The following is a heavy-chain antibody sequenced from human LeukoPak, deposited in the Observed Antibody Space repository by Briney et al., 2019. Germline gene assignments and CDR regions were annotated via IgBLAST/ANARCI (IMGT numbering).Heavy chain of an antibody. CDR2: ISSSSNTI. J-gene: IGHJ6*04. D-gene: IGHD3-10*02. CDR1: GFTFGSYS. V-gene: IGHV3-48*04. Sequence: GGSLRLSCAASGFTFGSYSMNWVRQAPGKGREWVSYISSSSNTIYYADSVKGRFTISRDNAKNSLYLQMSSLRAEDTAVYYCAELGITMIGGVWGKGTTVTISS. CDR3: AELGITMIGGV.